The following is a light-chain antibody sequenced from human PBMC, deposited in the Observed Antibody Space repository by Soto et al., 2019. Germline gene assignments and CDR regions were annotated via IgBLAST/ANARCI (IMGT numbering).Light chain of an antibody. CDR3: QQYNDWPPT. CDR1: QSVSSN. V-gene: IGKV3-15*01. Sequence: EIVMTQSPATLSVSPGERATLSCRASQSVSSNLAWYQQKPGRAPRLLIYGASTRATGMPARFSGSGSGTEFTLTISSLQSEDFEVYYCQQYNDWPPTFGQGTKVEIK. J-gene: IGKJ1*01. CDR2: GAS.